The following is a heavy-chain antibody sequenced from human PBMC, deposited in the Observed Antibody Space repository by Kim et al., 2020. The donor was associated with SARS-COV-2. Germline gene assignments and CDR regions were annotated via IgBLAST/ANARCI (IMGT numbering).Heavy chain of an antibody. CDR3: ARYSGGSYSFFDY. D-gene: IGHD1-26*01. Sequence: SETLSLTCTVSGGSISSYYWSWIRQPPGKGLEWFGYVSYIGSTNYNPSLMRRVTISVDTSKNQFSLKLYSVTAADTAVYYCARYSGGSYSFFDYWGQGTLVTVSS. J-gene: IGHJ4*02. CDR2: VSYIGST. CDR1: GGSISSYY. V-gene: IGHV4-59*01.